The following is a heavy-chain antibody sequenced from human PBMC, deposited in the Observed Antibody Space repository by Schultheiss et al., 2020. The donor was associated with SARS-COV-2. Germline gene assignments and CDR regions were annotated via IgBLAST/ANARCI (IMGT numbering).Heavy chain of an antibody. CDR1: GFTFSSYA. Sequence: GGSLRLSCSASGFTFSSYAMHWVRQAPGKGLEWVSSFSHSAGRTYYADSVKGRFTISRDNAKNSLYLQMNSLRAEDTAVYYCARSNLFDYWGQGTLVTVSS. CDR3: ARSNLFDY. J-gene: IGHJ4*02. V-gene: IGHV3-48*03. CDR2: FSHSAGRT.